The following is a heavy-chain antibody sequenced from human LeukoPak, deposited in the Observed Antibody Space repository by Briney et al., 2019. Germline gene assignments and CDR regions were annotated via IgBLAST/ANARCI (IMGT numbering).Heavy chain of an antibody. CDR1: GYTXTGYY. J-gene: IGHJ5*01. V-gene: IGHV1-2*02. CDR2: INPNSGGT. Sequence: ASVKVSCKASGYTXTGYYMHWVRQAPGQGLEWMGWINPNSGGTNYAQKFQGRVTMTRDTSISTAYMELSRLRSDDTAVYYCAREGYSSGWFAYWGQGTLVTVSS. CDR3: AREGYSSGWFAY. D-gene: IGHD6-19*01.